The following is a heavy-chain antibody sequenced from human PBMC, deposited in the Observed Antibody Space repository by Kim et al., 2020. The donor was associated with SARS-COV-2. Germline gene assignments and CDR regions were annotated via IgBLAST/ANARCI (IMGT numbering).Heavy chain of an antibody. CDR3: ARRGYSYGVGGRGGWYFDY. CDR1: GCSISISSYY. CDR2: IYYSGST. V-gene: IGHV4-39*01. Sequence: SETLSLTCTVSGCSISISSYYWGWIRQPPGKGLEWIGSIYYSGSTFYNPSLKSRVTITVDTSKNQFDLKLSSVPAADTAVYYCARRGYSYGVGGRGGWYFDYWGQGTLVTVSS. D-gene: IGHD5-18*01. J-gene: IGHJ4*02.